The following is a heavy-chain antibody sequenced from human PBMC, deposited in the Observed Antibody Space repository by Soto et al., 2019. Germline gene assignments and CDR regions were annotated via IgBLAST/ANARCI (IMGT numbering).Heavy chain of an antibody. J-gene: IGHJ5*02. V-gene: IGHV1-18*01. Sequence: ASVKVSFKASGYTFTSYGISWVRQAPGQGLEWMGWISAYNGNTNYAQKLQGRVTMTTDTSTSIAYMELRSLRSDDTAVYYCARELQYGSGLELWFGPWGQGNLVTISS. CDR3: ARELQYGSGLELWFGP. CDR2: ISAYNGNT. D-gene: IGHD3-10*01. CDR1: GYTFTSYG.